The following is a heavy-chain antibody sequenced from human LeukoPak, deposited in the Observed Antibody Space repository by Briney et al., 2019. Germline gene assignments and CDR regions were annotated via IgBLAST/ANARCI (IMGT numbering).Heavy chain of an antibody. V-gene: IGHV4-30-4*01. CDR2: IYYSGST. CDR3: ARDRLSGTTRMDV. J-gene: IGHJ6*02. D-gene: IGHD1-20*01. CDR1: GGSISSGDYY. Sequence: PSETLSLTRTVSGGSISSGDYYWSWIRQPPGKGLEWIGYIYYSGSTYYNPSLKSRVTISVDTSKNQFSLKLSSVTAADTAVYYCARDRLSGTTRMDVWGQGTTVTVSS.